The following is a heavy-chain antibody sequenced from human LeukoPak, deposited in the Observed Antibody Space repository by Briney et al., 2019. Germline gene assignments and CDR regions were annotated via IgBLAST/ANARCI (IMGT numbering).Heavy chain of an antibody. CDR1: GNYW. D-gene: IGHD3-22*01. CDR2: INSDGSWT. V-gene: IGHV3-74*01. CDR3: ARDKHSSGYHLDY. J-gene: IGHJ4*02. Sequence: PGGSLRLSCAASGNYWMHWVRQAPGKGLVWVSHINSDGSWTSYADSVKGRFTISKDNAKNTVYLQMNSLRAEDTAVYYCARDKHSSGYHLDYWGQGTLVTVSS.